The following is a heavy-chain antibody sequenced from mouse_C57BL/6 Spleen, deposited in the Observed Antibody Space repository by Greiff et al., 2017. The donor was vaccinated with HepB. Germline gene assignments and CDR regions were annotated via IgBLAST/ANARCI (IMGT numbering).Heavy chain of an antibody. J-gene: IGHJ2*01. CDR1: GFSFNTYA. D-gene: IGHD1-1*01. Sequence: EVKVVESGGGLVQPKGSLKLSCAASGFSFNTYAMNWVRQAPGKGLEWVARIRSKSNNYATYYADSVKDRFTISRDDSESKLYLKMNNLKTEDTAVYYSVESPDYYRSSLSYFDYWGQGTPLTVSS. CDR3: VESPDYYRSSLSYFDY. V-gene: IGHV10-1*01. CDR2: IRSKSNNYAT.